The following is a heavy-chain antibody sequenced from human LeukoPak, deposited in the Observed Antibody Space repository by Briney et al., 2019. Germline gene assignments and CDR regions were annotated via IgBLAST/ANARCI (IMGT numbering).Heavy chain of an antibody. CDR1: GGSISSISHY. CDR3: ASTSKYIGSRRDDSFGI. J-gene: IGHJ3*02. V-gene: IGHV4-39*07. D-gene: IGHD3-10*01. CDR2: IYYSGST. Sequence: SETLSLTCTVSGGSISSISHYWSWIRQSPGKGLEWIGSIYYSGSTYYNPSLKSRVNISLDTSKRQLSLRMTSMIATDTAVYYCASTSKYIGSRRDDSFGIWGQGTMVSVSS.